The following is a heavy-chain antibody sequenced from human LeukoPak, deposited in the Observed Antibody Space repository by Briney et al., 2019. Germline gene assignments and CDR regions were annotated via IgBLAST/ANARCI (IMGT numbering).Heavy chain of an antibody. Sequence: GGSLRLSCAASGFTFSTYAMRWVRQAPGKGLEWVSSISGSDGSTYYADSVKGRFTISRDNAKNTLYLQMNSLRAEDTAVYYCAKGESHPKYYFDYWGQGTLVTVSS. V-gene: IGHV3-23*01. CDR2: ISGSDGST. CDR3: AKGESHPKYYFDY. J-gene: IGHJ4*02. CDR1: GFTFSTYA. D-gene: IGHD3-10*01.